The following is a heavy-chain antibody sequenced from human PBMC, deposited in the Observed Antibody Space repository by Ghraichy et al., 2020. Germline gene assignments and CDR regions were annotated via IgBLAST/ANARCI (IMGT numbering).Heavy chain of an antibody. V-gene: IGHV3-21*01. CDR3: AREGVAAAGTWSEPFDP. D-gene: IGHD6-13*01. J-gene: IGHJ5*02. CDR2: ISSSSSYI. Sequence: GGSLRLSCAASGFTFSSYSMNWVRQAPGKGLEWVSSISSSSSYIYYADSVKGRFTISRDNAKNSLYLQMNSLRAEDTAVYYCAREGVAAAGTWSEPFDPWGQEPWSPSPQ. CDR1: GFTFSSYS.